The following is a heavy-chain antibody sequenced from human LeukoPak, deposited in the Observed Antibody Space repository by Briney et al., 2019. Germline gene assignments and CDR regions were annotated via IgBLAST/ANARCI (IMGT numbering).Heavy chain of an antibody. J-gene: IGHJ5*02. Sequence: ASVTVSCKASGYTFTGYYMHWVRQAPGQGLEWMGWINPNSGGTNYAQKFQSRVTMTRDTSISTAYMELSRLRSDDTAVYYCARDRYYYDSSGPFDPWGQGTLVTVSS. CDR1: GYTFTGYY. V-gene: IGHV1-2*02. D-gene: IGHD3-22*01. CDR2: INPNSGGT. CDR3: ARDRYYYDSSGPFDP.